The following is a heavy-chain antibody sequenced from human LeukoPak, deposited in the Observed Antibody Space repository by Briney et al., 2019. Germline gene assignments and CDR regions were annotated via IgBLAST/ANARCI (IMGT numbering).Heavy chain of an antibody. J-gene: IGHJ6*03. CDR2: INPNNGVT. Sequence: GASVKVSCKASGHTFTGSYINWVRQAPGQGLEWMGWINPNNGVTNYAQRFQGRVTMTRDTSITTVYMELRSLRYDDTAVYYCARGVYCSSSSCSGGLGYYFYFMDVWGKGTTVTVSS. D-gene: IGHD2-2*01. V-gene: IGHV1-2*02. CDR1: GHTFTGSY. CDR3: ARGVYCSSSSCSGGLGYYFYFMDV.